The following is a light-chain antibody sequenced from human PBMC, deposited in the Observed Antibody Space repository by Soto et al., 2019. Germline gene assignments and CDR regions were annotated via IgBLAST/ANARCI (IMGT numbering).Light chain of an antibody. CDR3: QPYNNWPPIT. Sequence: DIQMNQSPSSVSATVGDRVTITCRAGHGITKRLAWYQQKPGKAPKLLTYEASSLQSGVPSRISGSGSGTDFTLTISSLEPEDFAVYYCQPYNNWPPITFGQGTRLEI. V-gene: IGKV1D-16*02. J-gene: IGKJ5*01. CDR1: HGITKR. CDR2: EAS.